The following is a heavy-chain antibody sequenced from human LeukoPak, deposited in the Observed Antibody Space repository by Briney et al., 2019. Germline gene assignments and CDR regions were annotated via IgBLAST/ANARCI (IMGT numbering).Heavy chain of an antibody. CDR1: GDSVSSNSAA. J-gene: IGHJ5*02. Sequence: PSQTLSLTCAISGDSVSSNSAAWNWIRQSPSRGLEWLGRTYYRSKWYNDYAVSVKSRITINPDTSKNQFSLQLNSVTPEDTAVYYCARAREYSSSWHMGVWFDPWGQGTLVTVSS. CDR3: ARAREYSSSWHMGVWFDP. V-gene: IGHV6-1*01. CDR2: TYYRSKWYN. D-gene: IGHD6-13*01.